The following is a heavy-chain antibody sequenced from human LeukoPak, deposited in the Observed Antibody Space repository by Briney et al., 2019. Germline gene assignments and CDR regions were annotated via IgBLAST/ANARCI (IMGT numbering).Heavy chain of an antibody. D-gene: IGHD3-3*01. Sequence: SETLSLTCTFSGGSISSYYWSWIRQPPGKGLEWIGYIYYSGSTNYNPSLKSRVTISVDTSKNQFSLKLSSVTAADTAVYYCARGYDFWSGYPFDPWGQGTLVTVSS. J-gene: IGHJ5*02. CDR1: GGSISSYY. V-gene: IGHV4-59*01. CDR2: IYYSGST. CDR3: ARGYDFWSGYPFDP.